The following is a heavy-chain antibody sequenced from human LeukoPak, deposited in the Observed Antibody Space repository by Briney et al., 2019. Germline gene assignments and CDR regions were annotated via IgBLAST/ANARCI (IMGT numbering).Heavy chain of an antibody. CDR3: AKVLEMATILDLYYFDY. D-gene: IGHD5-24*01. V-gene: IGHV3-74*01. CDR2: INSEGTTK. J-gene: IGHJ4*02. Sequence: GGSLRLSCAASGFAIRTYWMHWVRQAPGKGLVWVSRINSEGTTKNYADSVKGRFTIPRDNAKNTVYLQMKNLRAEDTAVYYCAKVLEMATILDLYYFDYWGQGTLVTVSS. CDR1: GFAIRTYW.